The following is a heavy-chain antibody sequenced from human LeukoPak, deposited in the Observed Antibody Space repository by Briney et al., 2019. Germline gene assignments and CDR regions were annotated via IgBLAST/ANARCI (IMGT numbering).Heavy chain of an antibody. D-gene: IGHD4-17*01. CDR1: GGSISSGGYY. Sequence: SETLSLTCTVSGGSISSGGYYWSWIRQHPGRGLEWIGYIYYSGSTYYNPSLKSRVTISVDTSKNQFSLKLSSVTAADTAVYYCARYDYGDYYFDYWGQGTLVTVSS. V-gene: IGHV4-31*03. CDR3: ARYDYGDYYFDY. J-gene: IGHJ4*02. CDR2: IYYSGST.